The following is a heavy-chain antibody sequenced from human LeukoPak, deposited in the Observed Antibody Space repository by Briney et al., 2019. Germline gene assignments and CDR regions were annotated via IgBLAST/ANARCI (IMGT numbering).Heavy chain of an antibody. J-gene: IGHJ4*02. D-gene: IGHD1-26*01. V-gene: IGHV1-46*01. CDR1: GYTFTGYY. CDR2: INPSGGST. CDR3: ARGPEWELLGVYFDY. Sequence: ASVKVSCKASGYTFTGYYMHWVRQAPGQGLEWMGWINPSGGSTSYAQKFQGRVTMTRDMSTSTVYMELSSLRSEDTAVYYCARGPEWELLGVYFDYWGQGTLVTVSS.